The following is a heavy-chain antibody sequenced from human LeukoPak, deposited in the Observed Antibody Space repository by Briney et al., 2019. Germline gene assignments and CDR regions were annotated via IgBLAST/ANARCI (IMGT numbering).Heavy chain of an antibody. CDR2: ISWNSGSI. Sequence: GGSLRLSCAASGFTFSNCWMHWVRQAPGKGLEWVSGISWNSGSIGYADSVKGRFTISRDNAKNSLYLQMNSLRAEDMALYYCAKGFWSGYQRSYFDYWGQGTLVTVSS. CDR1: GFTFSNCW. V-gene: IGHV3-9*03. J-gene: IGHJ4*02. D-gene: IGHD3-3*01. CDR3: AKGFWSGYQRSYFDY.